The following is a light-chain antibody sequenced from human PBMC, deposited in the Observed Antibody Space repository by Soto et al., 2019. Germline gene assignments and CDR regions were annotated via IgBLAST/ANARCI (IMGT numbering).Light chain of an antibody. CDR1: SSNIGNNY. J-gene: IGLJ1*01. CDR3: GTWDSSLSAYV. V-gene: IGLV1-51*01. Sequence: QSVLTQPPSVSAAPGQKVTISCSGSSSNIGNNYVSWYQQLPGTAPKLLIHDNNKRPSGIPDRFSASKSGTSASLGITGLQTGDEGDYYCGTWDSSLSAYVLGTGTKLTVL. CDR2: DNN.